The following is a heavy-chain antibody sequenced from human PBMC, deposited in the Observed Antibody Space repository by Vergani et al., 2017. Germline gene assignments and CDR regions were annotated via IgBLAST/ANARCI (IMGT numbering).Heavy chain of an antibody. V-gene: IGHV3-30*02. CDR1: GFTFSDYG. CDR2: IRIDGSEQ. Sequence: QVHLVESGGGVVQPGGSLRLSCAASGFTFSDYGVHWVRQAPGKGLEWVAFIRIDGSEQYYADSVKGRFTVPRDNSKYTLYLQIHSLRPEDTALYYCARDEKRGYYASDLPYWGQGTLVTVSS. CDR3: ARDEKRGYYASDLPY. D-gene: IGHD3-3*01. J-gene: IGHJ4*02.